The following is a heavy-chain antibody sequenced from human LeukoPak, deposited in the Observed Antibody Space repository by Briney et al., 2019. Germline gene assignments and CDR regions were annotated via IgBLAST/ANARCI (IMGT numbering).Heavy chain of an antibody. CDR2: INPNSGGT. V-gene: IGHV1-2*04. Sequence: GASVKVSCKASGYTFTGYYMHWVRQAPGQGLEWMGWINPNSGGTNYAQKFQGWVTMTRDTSISTAYMELSRLRSDDTDVYYCAREYGVTGTTYWFDPWGQGTLVTVSS. J-gene: IGHJ5*02. CDR1: GYTFTGYY. D-gene: IGHD1-7*01. CDR3: AREYGVTGTTYWFDP.